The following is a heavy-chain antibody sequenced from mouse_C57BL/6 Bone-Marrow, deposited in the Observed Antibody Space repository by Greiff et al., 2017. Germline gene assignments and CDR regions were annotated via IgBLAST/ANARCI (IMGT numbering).Heavy chain of an antibody. J-gene: IGHJ3*01. Sequence: QVQLQQSGPGLVQPSQSLSITCTVSGFSLTSYGVHWVRQSPGKGLEWLGVIWRGGSTAYNAAFMSRLSITKDNSKSHVFFKMNSMRAADTAIYFCAKLCCSGAYWGQGTLVTVSA. CDR2: IWRGGST. D-gene: IGHD6-1*01. CDR1: GFSLTSYG. CDR3: AKLCCSGAY. V-gene: IGHV2-5*01.